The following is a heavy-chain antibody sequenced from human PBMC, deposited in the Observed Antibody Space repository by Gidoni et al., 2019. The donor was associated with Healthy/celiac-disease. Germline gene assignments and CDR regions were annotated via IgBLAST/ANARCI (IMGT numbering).Heavy chain of an antibody. Sequence: EVQLVASGGGLVKPGGSLSLSCSASGFTFSNAWMSWVRQAPGKGLEWVGRSKSKTDGGTTDYAATVKGRFTISRDDSKNTLYLQMNSLKTEDTAVYYCTTTLYSYGYDYWGQGTLVTVSS. D-gene: IGHD5-18*01. CDR1: GFTFSNAW. CDR3: TTTLYSYGYDY. J-gene: IGHJ4*02. V-gene: IGHV3-15*01. CDR2: SKSKTDGGTT.